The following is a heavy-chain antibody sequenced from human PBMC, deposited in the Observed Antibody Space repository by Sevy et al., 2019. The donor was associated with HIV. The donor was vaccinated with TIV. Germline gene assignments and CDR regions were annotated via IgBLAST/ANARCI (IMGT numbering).Heavy chain of an antibody. CDR1: SGSIRRYY. CDR2: IYNSGNT. Sequence: SETLSLTCTVSSGSIRRYYWSWIRQPPGKGLEWIGYIYNSGNTNYNPSLKSRVTISVDTSKNQFSLRLSSVTAADTAVYYCARVFDSEGAFDLWGQGTMVTVSS. V-gene: IGHV4-59*13. CDR3: ARVFDSEGAFDL. J-gene: IGHJ3*01. D-gene: IGHD2-21*01.